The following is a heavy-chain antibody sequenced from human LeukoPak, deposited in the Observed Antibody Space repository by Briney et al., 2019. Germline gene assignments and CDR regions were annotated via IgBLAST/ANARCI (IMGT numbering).Heavy chain of an antibody. CDR1: GGSFSGYY. V-gene: IGHV4-34*01. CDR3: ARGGDIAATD. J-gene: IGHJ4*02. Sequence: SETLSLTCAVYGGSFSGYYWSWIRQPPGKGLEWIGEINHSGSTNYNPSLKSRVTISVDTSKNQFSLKLSSVTAADTAVYYCARGGDIAATDWGQGTLVAVSS. CDR2: INHSGST. D-gene: IGHD6-13*01.